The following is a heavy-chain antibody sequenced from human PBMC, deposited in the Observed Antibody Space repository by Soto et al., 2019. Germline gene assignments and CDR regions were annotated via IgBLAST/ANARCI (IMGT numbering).Heavy chain of an antibody. CDR2: ISGSGGRT. CDR3: AKKVGATHDYYFDY. J-gene: IGHJ4*02. Sequence: PGGSLRLSCAASGFTFSSYAMSWVRQAPGKGLEWVSAISGSGGRTYYADSVKGRFTISRDNSKNTLYLQMNSLRAEDTAVYYCAKKVGATHDYYFDYWGQGTLVTVSS. D-gene: IGHD1-26*01. CDR1: GFTFSSYA. V-gene: IGHV3-23*01.